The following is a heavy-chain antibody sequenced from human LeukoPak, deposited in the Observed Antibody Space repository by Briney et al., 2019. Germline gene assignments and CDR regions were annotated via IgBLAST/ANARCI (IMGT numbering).Heavy chain of an antibody. CDR2: IYYSGST. Sequence: PSQTLSLTCTVSGGSISSGDYYWSWIRQPPGKGLEWIGYIYYSGSTYYNPSLKSRVTIPVDTSKNQFSLKLSSVTAADTAVYYCARVPLYCGGDCLYFDYWGQGTLVTVSS. V-gene: IGHV4-30-4*08. CDR1: GGSISSGDYY. J-gene: IGHJ4*02. D-gene: IGHD2-21*01. CDR3: ARVPLYCGGDCLYFDY.